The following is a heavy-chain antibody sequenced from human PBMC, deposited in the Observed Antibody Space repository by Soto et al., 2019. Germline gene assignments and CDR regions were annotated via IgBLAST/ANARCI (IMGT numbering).Heavy chain of an antibody. CDR3: AKGAHYYDSSGYYYFGY. J-gene: IGHJ4*02. D-gene: IGHD3-22*01. V-gene: IGHV3-30*18. CDR1: GFTFSSYG. Sequence: QPGGSLRLSCAASGFTFSSYGMHWVRQAPGKGLEWVAVISYDGSNKYYADSVKGRFTISRDNSKNTLYLQMNSLRAEDTAVYYCAKGAHYYDSSGYYYFGYWGQGTLVTVSS. CDR2: ISYDGSNK.